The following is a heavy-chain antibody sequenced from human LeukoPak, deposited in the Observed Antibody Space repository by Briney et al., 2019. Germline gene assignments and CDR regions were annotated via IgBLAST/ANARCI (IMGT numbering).Heavy chain of an antibody. CDR2: ILVGSGNT. V-gene: IGHV1-58*01. D-gene: IGHD2-2*01. CDR3: ASDPPYTSSSAW. J-gene: IGHJ4*02. CDR1: GFTFTSTA. Sequence: GASVKVSCKASGFTFTSTAVQWVRQARGQRLEWIGWILVGSGNTNYAQMFQERVTLTWDVSTSTAYMVRSSLRSEDTAIYYCASDPPYTSSSAWWGQGTLVTFSS.